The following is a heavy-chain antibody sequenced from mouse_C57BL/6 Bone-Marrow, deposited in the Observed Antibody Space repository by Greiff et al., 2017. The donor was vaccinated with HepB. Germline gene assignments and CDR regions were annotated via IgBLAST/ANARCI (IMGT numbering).Heavy chain of an antibody. Sequence: EVMLVESGEGLVKPGGSLKLSCAASGFTFSSYAMSWVRQTPEKRLEWVAYISSGGDYIYYADTVKGRFTISRDNARNTLYLQMSSLKSEDTAMYYCTRRELGYAMDYWGQGTSVTVSS. CDR1: GFTFSSYA. D-gene: IGHD3-1*01. V-gene: IGHV5-9-1*02. CDR3: TRRELGYAMDY. J-gene: IGHJ4*01. CDR2: ISSGGDYI.